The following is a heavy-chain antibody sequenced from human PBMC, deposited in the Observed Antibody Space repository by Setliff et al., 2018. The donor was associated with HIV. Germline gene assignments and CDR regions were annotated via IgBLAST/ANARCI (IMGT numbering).Heavy chain of an antibody. Sequence: ASVKVSCKAPGHTFISYYIHWVRQAPGQGLEWMGIIYSGGGSTNYAQKFQGRITMTSDTSTSTVYMELSSLRSEDSAVYYCARSIYEWGAFDIWGQGTMVTVSS. V-gene: IGHV1-46*01. CDR1: GHTFISYY. CDR3: ARSIYEWGAFDI. J-gene: IGHJ3*02. D-gene: IGHD2-8*01. CDR2: IYSGGGST.